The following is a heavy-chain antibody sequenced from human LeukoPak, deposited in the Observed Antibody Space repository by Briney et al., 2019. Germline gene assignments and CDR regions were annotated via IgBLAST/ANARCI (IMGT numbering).Heavy chain of an antibody. V-gene: IGHV3-48*01. D-gene: IGHD2-2*01. CDR2: ISSGSDTI. CDR1: GFAFSSYN. Sequence: GGSLRLSCAASGFAFSSYNMNWVRQAPGKGLEWVSYISSGSDTIFYEDSVKGRFTISRDNAKNSPYLQMNSLRAEDTAVYYCARPYCASTSCPTFEYWGQGTLVTVSS. J-gene: IGHJ4*02. CDR3: ARPYCASTSCPTFEY.